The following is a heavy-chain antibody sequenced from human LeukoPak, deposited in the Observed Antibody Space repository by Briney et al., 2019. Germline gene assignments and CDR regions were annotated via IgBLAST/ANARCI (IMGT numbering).Heavy chain of an antibody. V-gene: IGHV3-30-3*01. J-gene: IGHJ4*02. CDR3: APLTTVRDY. D-gene: IGHD4-17*01. CDR2: ISYDGINK. CDR1: GFTFSSYA. Sequence: GRSLRLSCAASGFTFSSYAMHWVRQAPGKGLEWVAVISYDGINKYYADSVKGRFTISRDNSKNTLYLQMDSLRAEDTAVYYCAPLTTVRDYWGQGNLVTVSS.